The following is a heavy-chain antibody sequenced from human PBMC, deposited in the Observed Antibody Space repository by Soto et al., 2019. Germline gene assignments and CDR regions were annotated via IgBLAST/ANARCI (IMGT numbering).Heavy chain of an antibody. CDR2: IIPIFGTA. D-gene: IGHD6-6*01. Sequence: GASVEVSCKASGGTFRSYAISWVLQAPGQGLEWMGGIIPIFGTANYAQKFQGRVTITADESTSTAYMELSSLRSEDTAVYYCAGFRQQLVRAYNWFDPWGQGTLVTVSS. CDR1: GGTFRSYA. CDR3: AGFRQQLVRAYNWFDP. J-gene: IGHJ5*02. V-gene: IGHV1-69*13.